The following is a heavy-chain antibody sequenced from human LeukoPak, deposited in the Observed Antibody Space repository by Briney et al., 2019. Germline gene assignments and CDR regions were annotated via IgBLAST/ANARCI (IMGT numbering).Heavy chain of an antibody. CDR1: GFTFSSYE. CDR3: ARDEKLRTGVWYFDY. CDR2: IGTSDSSI. V-gene: IGHV3-48*03. Sequence: KAGGSLRLSCAPYGFTFSSYEMIWVRQAPGKGREWVSYIGTSDSSIYYADSVKGRFTISRDNAKNSLYLQMNSLRDEDTAVYYCARDEKLRTGVWYFDYWGQGTLVTVSS. D-gene: IGHD7-27*01. J-gene: IGHJ4*02.